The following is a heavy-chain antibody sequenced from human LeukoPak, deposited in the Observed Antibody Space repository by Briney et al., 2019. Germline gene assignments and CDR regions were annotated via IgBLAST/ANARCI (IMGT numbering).Heavy chain of an antibody. CDR2: MNPNSGNT. V-gene: IGHV1-8*01. CDR3: ARRSGLGIGFGYYYYYMDV. D-gene: IGHD3-3*01. J-gene: IGHJ6*03. Sequence: GASVKVSRKASGYTFTSYDINWVRQATGQGLEWVGWMNPNSGNTGYAQKFQGRVTMTRNTSISTAYMELSSLRSEDTAVYYCARRSGLGIGFGYYYYYMDVWGKGTTVTVSS. CDR1: GYTFTSYD.